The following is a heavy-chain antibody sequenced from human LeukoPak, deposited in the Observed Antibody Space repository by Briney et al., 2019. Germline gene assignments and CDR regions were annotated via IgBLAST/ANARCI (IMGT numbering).Heavy chain of an antibody. CDR2: VSHDGGTV. CDR3: ARDINWKYMDY. J-gene: IGHJ4*02. CDR1: GFTLTSYG. D-gene: IGHD1-7*01. Sequence: GGSLRLSCAVSGFTLTSYGIHWVRQAPGKGLEWVAVVSHDGGTVHYADSVKGRFTISRDTSKNTLYLQMNNMGPEDTAVYYCARDINWKYMDYWGQGTLVTVSS. V-gene: IGHV3-30-3*01.